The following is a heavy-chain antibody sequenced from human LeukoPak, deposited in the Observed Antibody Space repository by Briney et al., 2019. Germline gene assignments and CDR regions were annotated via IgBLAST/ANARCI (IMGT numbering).Heavy chain of an antibody. CDR1: GFTFSSYS. J-gene: IGHJ3*02. D-gene: IGHD6-13*01. V-gene: IGHV3-21*04. CDR2: ISSSSSYI. CDR3: ARGYSQLVDAFDI. Sequence: GGSLRLSCAASGFTFSSYSMNWVRQAPGKGLEWVSSISSSSSYIYYADSVKGRFTISRDNAKNSLYLQMNSLRAEDTAVYYCARGYSQLVDAFDIWGQGTMVTVSS.